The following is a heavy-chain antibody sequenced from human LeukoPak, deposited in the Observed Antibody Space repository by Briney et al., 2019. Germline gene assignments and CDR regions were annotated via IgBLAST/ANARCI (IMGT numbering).Heavy chain of an antibody. V-gene: IGHV3-21*04. CDR2: ISSSSSYI. CDR1: GFTFSSYS. J-gene: IGHJ6*02. Sequence: GSLRLSCAASGFTFSSYSMNWVRQAPGKGLEWVSSISSSSSYIYYADSVKGRFTISRDNAKNSLYLQMNSLRAEDTAVYYCARDPLWFGELDYYYYYGMDVWGQGTTVTVSS. D-gene: IGHD3-10*01. CDR3: ARDPLWFGELDYYYYYGMDV.